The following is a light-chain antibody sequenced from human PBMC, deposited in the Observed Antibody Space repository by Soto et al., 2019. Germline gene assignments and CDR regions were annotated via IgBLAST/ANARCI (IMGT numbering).Light chain of an antibody. CDR1: QSVSSN. Sequence: ERVLTQSPASRSVSPGERATLSCRAIQSVSSNLAWYQQKPGQAPRVLIYGASIRATGIPARFSGSVSWTEFTLTISSLQSEDFPVYYCQQYKTWPPHAFGQGTRLEIK. CDR2: GAS. J-gene: IGKJ5*01. CDR3: QQYKTWPPHA. V-gene: IGKV3-15*01.